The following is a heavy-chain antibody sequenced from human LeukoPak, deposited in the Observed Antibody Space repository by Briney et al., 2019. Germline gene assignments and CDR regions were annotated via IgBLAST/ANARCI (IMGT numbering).Heavy chain of an antibody. CDR2: ISGSGGST. CDR1: GFTFSSYG. J-gene: IGHJ4*02. Sequence: GGSLRLSRAASGFTFSSYGLSWVRQAPGKGLEWVSAISGSGGSTYYADSVKGRFTISRDNSKNTLYLQMNSLRAEDTAVYYCARMTPLYSYGDLNYHYNYFDYWGQGTLVTVSS. V-gene: IGHV3-23*01. D-gene: IGHD3-10*01. CDR3: ARMTPLYSYGDLNYHYNYFDY.